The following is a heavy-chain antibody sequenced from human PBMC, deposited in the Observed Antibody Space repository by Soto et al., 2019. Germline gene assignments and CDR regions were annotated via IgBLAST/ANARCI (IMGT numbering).Heavy chain of an antibody. CDR1: GYTFTSYG. CDR3: ARAGGSGSYYKKGYYYYGMDV. J-gene: IGHJ6*04. CDR2: ISAYNGNT. D-gene: IGHD3-10*01. Sequence: GASVKVSCKASGYTFTSYGISWVRQAPGQGLEWMGWISAYNGNTNYAQKLQGRVTMTTDTSTSTAYMELRSLRSDDTAVYYCARAGGSGSYYKKGYYYYGMDVWGKGTTVTVSS. V-gene: IGHV1-18*01.